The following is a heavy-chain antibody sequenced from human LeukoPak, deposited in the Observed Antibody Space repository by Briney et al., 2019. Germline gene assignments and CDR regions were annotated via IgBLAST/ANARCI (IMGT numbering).Heavy chain of an antibody. V-gene: IGHV3-66*01. D-gene: IGHD6-6*01. CDR1: GFTVSSNY. J-gene: IGHJ4*02. CDR2: IYSGGST. Sequence: GGSLRLSCAASGFTVSSNYMSWVRQAPGKGLEWVSVIYSGGSTYYADSAKGRFTISRDNSKNTLYLQMNSLRAEGTAVYYCASPQGGSSAYYFDYWGQGTLVTVSS. CDR3: ASPQGGSSAYYFDY.